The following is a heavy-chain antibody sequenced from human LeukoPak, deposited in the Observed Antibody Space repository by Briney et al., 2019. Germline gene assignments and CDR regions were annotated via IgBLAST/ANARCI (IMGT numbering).Heavy chain of an antibody. J-gene: IGHJ4*02. CDR2: IIPIFGTA. CDR1: GGTFSRFT. CDR3: ARDSGSYLDY. Sequence: ASVKVSCKASGGTFSRFTISWVRQAPGQGLEWMGGIIPIFGTANYAQKFQGRVTITADESMSTAYMELSSLRSEDTAVYYCARDSGSYLDYWGQGTLVTVSS. D-gene: IGHD1-26*01. V-gene: IGHV1-69*13.